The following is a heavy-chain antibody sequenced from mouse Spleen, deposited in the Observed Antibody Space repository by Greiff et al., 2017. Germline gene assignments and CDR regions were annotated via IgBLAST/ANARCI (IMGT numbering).Heavy chain of an antibody. CDR1: GYSITSGYY. J-gene: IGHJ3*01. V-gene: IGHV3-6*01. CDR2: ISYDGSN. Sequence: EVKLLESGPGLVKPSQSLSLTCSVTGYSITSGYYWNWIRQFPGNKLEWMGYISYDGSNNYNPSLKNRISITRDTSKNQFFLKLNSVTTEDTATYYCARDNYYGPFAYWGQGTLVTVSA. D-gene: IGHD1-2*01. CDR3: ARDNYYGPFAY.